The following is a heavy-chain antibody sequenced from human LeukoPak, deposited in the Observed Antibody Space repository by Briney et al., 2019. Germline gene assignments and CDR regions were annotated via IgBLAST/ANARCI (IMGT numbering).Heavy chain of an antibody. J-gene: IGHJ4*02. D-gene: IGHD1-26*01. Sequence: ASVKVSCKASGYTFTGYYMHWVRQAPGQGLEWMGWINPNSGGANYAQKFQGRVTMTRDTSISTAYMELSRLRSDDTAVDYCARDREWGLPYYFDYWGQGTLVTVSS. CDR2: INPNSGGA. CDR3: ARDREWGLPYYFDY. CDR1: GYTFTGYY. V-gene: IGHV1-2*02.